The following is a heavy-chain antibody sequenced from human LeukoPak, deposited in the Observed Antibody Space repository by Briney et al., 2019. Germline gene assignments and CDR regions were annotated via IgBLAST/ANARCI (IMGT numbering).Heavy chain of an antibody. D-gene: IGHD3-10*01. J-gene: IGHJ4*02. CDR3: AREAVLMVRGPTRYFDY. Sequence: KPSETLSLTCTVSGGSISSYYWSWIRQPAGKGLEWIGRIYTSGSTNYNPSLKSRATMSVDTSKKQFSLKLSSVTAAHTAVYYCAREAVLMVRGPTRYFDYWGQGTLVTVSS. CDR2: IYTSGST. V-gene: IGHV4-4*07. CDR1: GGSISSYY.